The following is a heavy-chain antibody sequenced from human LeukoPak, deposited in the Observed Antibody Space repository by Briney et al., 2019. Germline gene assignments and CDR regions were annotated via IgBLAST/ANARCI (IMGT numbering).Heavy chain of an antibody. D-gene: IGHD3-10*01. CDR3: ARGFTDYGSGFYYYYYYYMDV. Sequence: SETLSLTCTVSGGSISSSSYYWGWIRQPPGKGLEWIGSIYYSGSTYYNPSLKSRVTISVDTSKNQFSLKLSSVTAADTAVYYCARGFTDYGSGFYYYYYYYMDVWGKGTTVTVSS. V-gene: IGHV4-39*01. J-gene: IGHJ6*03. CDR1: GGSISSSSYY. CDR2: IYYSGST.